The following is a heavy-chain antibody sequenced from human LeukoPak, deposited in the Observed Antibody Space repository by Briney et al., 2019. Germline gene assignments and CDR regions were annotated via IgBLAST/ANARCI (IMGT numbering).Heavy chain of an antibody. V-gene: IGHV4-59*01. J-gene: IGHJ3*02. CDR3: ARALVEADYAFDI. CDR2: IYYSGST. Sequence: PSETLSLTCAVYGGSFSGYYWSWIRQPPGKGLEWIGYIYYSGSTNYNPSLKSRVTISVDTSENQFSLKLSSVTAADTAVYYCARALVEADYAFDIWGQGTMVTVSS. CDR1: GGSFSGYY.